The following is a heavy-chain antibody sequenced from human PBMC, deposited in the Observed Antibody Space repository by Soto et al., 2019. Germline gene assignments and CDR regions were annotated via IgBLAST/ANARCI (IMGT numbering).Heavy chain of an antibody. CDR1: GFTFSDYY. Sequence: QVQLVESGGGLVKPGGSLRISCAASGFTFSDYYMSWIRQSPWKGLEWVSYISSSGSTIYYADSVKGGVTISRDNAKNALYLQMNGLRAEDTAVYYCARDLGDYRGYEIDYWGQGTLVTVSS. CDR2: ISSSGSTI. V-gene: IGHV3-11*01. D-gene: IGHD5-12*01. J-gene: IGHJ4*02. CDR3: ARDLGDYRGYEIDY.